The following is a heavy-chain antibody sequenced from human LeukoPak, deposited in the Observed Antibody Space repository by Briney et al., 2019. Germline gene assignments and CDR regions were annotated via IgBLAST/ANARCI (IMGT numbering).Heavy chain of an antibody. Sequence: GGSLRLSCATSGFSFSSTFLNWVRQAPGKGLQYVSSIDTTHYIYYADSVKGRFTISRDNSKNTLYLQMNSLRAEDTAVYHCAKESYDYYGYFPDVWGKGTTVTISS. CDR3: AKESYDYYGYFPDV. CDR2: IDTTHYI. J-gene: IGHJ6*04. CDR1: GFSFSSTF. V-gene: IGHV3-21*01. D-gene: IGHD3-10*01.